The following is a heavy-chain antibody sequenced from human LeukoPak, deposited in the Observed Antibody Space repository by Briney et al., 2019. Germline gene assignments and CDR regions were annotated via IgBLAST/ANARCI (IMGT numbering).Heavy chain of an antibody. J-gene: IGHJ4*02. V-gene: IGHV1-46*01. CDR1: GYTFTGYY. CDR3: ARGGTSSWLKTEYYFDY. D-gene: IGHD6-13*01. CDR2: INPSGGST. Sequence: ASVKVSCKASGYTFTGYYMHWVRQAPGQGLEWMGIINPSGGSTSYAQKFQGRVTMTRDTSTSTVYMELSSLRSEDTAVYYCARGGTSSWLKTEYYFDYWGQGTLVTVSS.